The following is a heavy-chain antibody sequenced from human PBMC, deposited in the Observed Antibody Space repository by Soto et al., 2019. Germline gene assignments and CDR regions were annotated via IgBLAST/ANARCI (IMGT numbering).Heavy chain of an antibody. CDR3: ARRGSGSYYDY. V-gene: IGHV3-23*01. CDR2: ISGSGGST. Sequence: EVQLLESGGGLVQPGGSLRLSWAAFGFTFSSYAMRWVRQAPVKGLEWVSAISGSGGSTYYADSVKGRFTISRDNSKNTLYLQMNSLRAEDTAVYYCARRGSGSYYDYWGQGTLVTVSS. CDR1: GFTFSSYA. D-gene: IGHD1-26*01. J-gene: IGHJ4*02.